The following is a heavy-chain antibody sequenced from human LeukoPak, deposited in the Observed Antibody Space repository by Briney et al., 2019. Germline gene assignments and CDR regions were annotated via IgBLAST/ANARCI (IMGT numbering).Heavy chain of an antibody. D-gene: IGHD6-13*01. J-gene: IGHJ6*03. CDR3: AKGVAAGYYYYMDV. CDR1: GVPFSIYE. CDR2: IDSSGTII. V-gene: IGHV3-48*03. Sequence: PGGSLRLSCAVSGVPFSIYEMSWVRQAPGKGLEWVSNIDSSGTIIYYADSVKGRFSISRDNAKSSLYLQMNSLRVEDTAVYYCAKGVAAGYYYYMDVWGKGTTVTVSS.